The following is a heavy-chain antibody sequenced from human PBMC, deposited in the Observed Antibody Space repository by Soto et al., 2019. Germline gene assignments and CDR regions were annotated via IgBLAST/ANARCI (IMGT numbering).Heavy chain of an antibody. J-gene: IGHJ4*02. D-gene: IGHD6-13*01. CDR2: ISSSSSYI. CDR3: AREGIAAALDY. V-gene: IGHV3-21*01. Sequence: EVQLVESGGGLVKPGGSLRLSCAASGFTFSSYSMNWVRQAPGKGLEWVSSISSSSSYIYYADSVKGRFTISRDNAKNSLYREVNILRAEDTAEYYCAREGIAAALDYWGQGTLVTVSS. CDR1: GFTFSSYS.